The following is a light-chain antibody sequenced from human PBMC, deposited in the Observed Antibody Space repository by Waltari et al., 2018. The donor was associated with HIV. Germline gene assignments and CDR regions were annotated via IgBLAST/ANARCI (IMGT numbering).Light chain of an antibody. CDR2: RDN. CDR1: AFGDKS. J-gene: IGLJ2*01. CDR3: QAWDSSTVV. Sequence: SYELTQPPSVSVSPGQTASITCSGDAFGDKSASWYHQQQGQSPVLVIYRDNKRPSGIPERFSGSNSGNTATLTISGTQTMDEADYFCQAWDSSTVVFGGGTKLTVL. V-gene: IGLV3-1*01.